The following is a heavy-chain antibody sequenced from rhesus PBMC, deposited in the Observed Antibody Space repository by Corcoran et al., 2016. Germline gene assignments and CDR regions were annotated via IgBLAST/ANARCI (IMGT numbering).Heavy chain of an antibody. J-gene: IGHJ1*01. CDR2: ICSASSYI. CDR3: TSGVGPEYFEF. V-gene: IGHV3S16*01. CDR1: GFTFSDYY. Sequence: EVQLVESGGGLVQPGGSLRLSCAASGFTFSDYYMSWVRQAPGKVLEWVSSICSASSYIFYADSVKGRFTISRDNAKNSLSLQMNSLKTEDTAVYYCTSGVGPEYFEFWGQGALVTVSS. D-gene: IGHD2-15*01.